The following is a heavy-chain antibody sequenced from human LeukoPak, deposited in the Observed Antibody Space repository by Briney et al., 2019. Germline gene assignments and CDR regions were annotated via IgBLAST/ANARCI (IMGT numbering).Heavy chain of an antibody. Sequence: GASVKVSCKASGYSFPSYGISWMRQAPGQGLEWMGWISVYNGDTNYAQKLQGRVTMTTDTSTTTAYMELRSLRSDDTAVYYCARTRANYGDHNDNWGQGSLVTASS. J-gene: IGHJ4*02. V-gene: IGHV1-18*01. CDR2: ISVYNGDT. D-gene: IGHD4-17*01. CDR1: GYSFPSYG. CDR3: ARTRANYGDHNDN.